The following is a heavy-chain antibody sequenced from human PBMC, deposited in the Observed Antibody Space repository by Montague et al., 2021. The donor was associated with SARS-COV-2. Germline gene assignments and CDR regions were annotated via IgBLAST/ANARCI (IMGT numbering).Heavy chain of an antibody. CDR1: KFLFSNFA. CDR3: AKDRVYSANLGVFDM. V-gene: IGHV3-23*01. J-gene: IGHJ3*02. Sequence: SLRLSCAASKFLFSNFAMSWVRQAPGKGLEWVSTVSSSGLKTYYADSVKGRLTISRDTSTNTVFLQMNNLRADDTAVYYCAKDRVYSANLGVFDMWGQGTRVTVSS. D-gene: IGHD1-26*01. CDR2: VSSSGLKT.